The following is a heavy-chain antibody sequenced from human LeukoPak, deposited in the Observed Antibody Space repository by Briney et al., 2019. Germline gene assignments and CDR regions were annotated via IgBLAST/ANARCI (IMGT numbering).Heavy chain of an antibody. D-gene: IGHD6-19*01. CDR1: GFTFSSYA. J-gene: IGHJ5*02. Sequence: GRSLRLSCAASGFTFSSYAMHWVRQAPGTGLEWVAVISYDGSNKYYADSVKGRFTISRDNSKNTLYLQMNSLRAEDTAVYYCAREAAVAGTWWFDPWGQGTLVTVSS. CDR2: ISYDGSNK. V-gene: IGHV3-30*04. CDR3: AREAAVAGTWWFDP.